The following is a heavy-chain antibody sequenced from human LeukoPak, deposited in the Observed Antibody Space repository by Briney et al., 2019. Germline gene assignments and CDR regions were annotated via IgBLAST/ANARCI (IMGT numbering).Heavy chain of an antibody. CDR3: ARAYCRGDCFAWFDP. D-gene: IGHD2-21*01. CDR1: GGSLSSGDYY. J-gene: IGHJ5*02. CDR2: IYYSGST. V-gene: IGHV4-30-4*01. Sequence: PSETLSLTCTVSGGSLSSGDYYWSWIRQPPGKGLEWIGYIYYSGSTYYNPSLKSRVTISVDTSKNQFSLKLSSVTAADTAVYYCARAYCRGDCFAWFDPWGQGTLVTVSS.